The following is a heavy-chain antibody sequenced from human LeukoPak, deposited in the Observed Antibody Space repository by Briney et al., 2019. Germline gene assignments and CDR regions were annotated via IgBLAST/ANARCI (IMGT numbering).Heavy chain of an antibody. CDR1: GGSFSGYY. Sequence: SETLSLTCAVYGGSFSGYYWSWIRQPPGKGLGWIGEINHSGSTNYNPSLKSRVTISVDTSKNQFSLKLSSVTAADTAVYYCAGGIAAAWDYWGQGTLVTVSS. CDR3: AGGIAAAWDY. D-gene: IGHD6-13*01. CDR2: INHSGST. V-gene: IGHV4-34*01. J-gene: IGHJ4*02.